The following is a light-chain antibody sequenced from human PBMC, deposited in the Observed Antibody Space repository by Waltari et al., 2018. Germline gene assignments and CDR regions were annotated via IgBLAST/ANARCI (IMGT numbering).Light chain of an antibody. J-gene: IGKJ4*01. V-gene: IGKV3-20*01. Sequence: EIVLTQSPGTLSLFPGERATLSCRASQSVHNNYLAWYHQTPGQAPRRLSYGASIRATAIPARCSGSGSGTDFTLTISRLEPEDCAVYFCQQYARTPPTFGGGTKVEIK. CDR3: QQYARTPPT. CDR2: GAS. CDR1: QSVHNNY.